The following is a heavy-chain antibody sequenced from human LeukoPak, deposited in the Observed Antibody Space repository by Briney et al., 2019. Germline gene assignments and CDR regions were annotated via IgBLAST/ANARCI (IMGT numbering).Heavy chain of an antibody. CDR2: IYYSGST. V-gene: IGHV4-30-4*01. CDR3: ASFSIRYFDWSPDDY. Sequence: SETLSLTCTVSGGSISSGDYYWSWIRQPPGKGLEWIGYIYYSGSTYYNPSLKSRVTIPVDTSKNQFSLKLSSVTAADTAVYYCASFSIRYFDWSPDDYWGQGTLVTVSS. CDR1: GGSISSGDYY. J-gene: IGHJ4*02. D-gene: IGHD3-9*01.